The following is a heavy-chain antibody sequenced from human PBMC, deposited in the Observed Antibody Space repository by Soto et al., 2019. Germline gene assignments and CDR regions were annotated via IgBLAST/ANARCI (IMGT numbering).Heavy chain of an antibody. Sequence: EVQLVESGGGLVQPGGSLKLSCAASGFTLSGSVIYWVRQPSGKGLERVGSIRSRSNGYATAYAASVRGRSTISRDDSKNPADVEMNSLITEDTAVYYCSRPGYSTYDADHWCQRTLVTVSS. CDR2: IRSRSNGYAT. J-gene: IGHJ4*02. CDR3: SRPGYSTYDADH. CDR1: GFTLSGSV. D-gene: IGHD5-12*01. V-gene: IGHV3-73*02.